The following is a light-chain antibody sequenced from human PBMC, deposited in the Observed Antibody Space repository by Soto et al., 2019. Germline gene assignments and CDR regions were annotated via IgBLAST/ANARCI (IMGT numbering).Light chain of an antibody. J-gene: IGKJ4*01. CDR3: KQYGSSPST. V-gene: IGKV3-20*01. CDR1: QSVNNN. Sequence: EIVMTQSPDTLSVSPGERAILSCRASQSVNNNLAWYQQKPGQAPRLLIYGASSRATGIPDRFSGSGSGTDFTLTISRLEPEDFAVYYCKQYGSSPSTVGGGTKVDIK. CDR2: GAS.